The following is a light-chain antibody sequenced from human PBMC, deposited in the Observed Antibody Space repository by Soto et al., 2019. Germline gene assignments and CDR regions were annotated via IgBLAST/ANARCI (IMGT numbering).Light chain of an antibody. V-gene: IGKV3-15*01. CDR3: QQYINWT. J-gene: IGKJ1*01. CDR2: GAS. Sequence: DIVMTQSPATLSVSPGERATLSCRASQNIRSDLAWYRQKPRQAPRLLMYGASIRATGIPARFSGSGSGTDFTLTISSLQSEDLAVYYCQQYINWTFGQGTKMEIK. CDR1: QNIRSD.